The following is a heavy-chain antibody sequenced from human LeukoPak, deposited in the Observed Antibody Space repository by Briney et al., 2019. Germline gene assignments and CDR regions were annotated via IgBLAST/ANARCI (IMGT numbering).Heavy chain of an antibody. D-gene: IGHD2-2*01. Sequence: GESLKISCKGSGYSFTSYWIGWVRQMPGKGLEWMGIIYPGDSDTRYSPSFQGQVTISADKSISTAYLQWSSLKASDTAMYYCASSLVVPAASFDYWGQGTLVTVSS. CDR3: ASSLVVPAASFDY. V-gene: IGHV5-51*01. CDR2: IYPGDSDT. J-gene: IGHJ4*02. CDR1: GYSFTSYW.